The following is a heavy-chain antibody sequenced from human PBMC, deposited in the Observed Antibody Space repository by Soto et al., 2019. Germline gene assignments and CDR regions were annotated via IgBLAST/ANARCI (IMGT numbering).Heavy chain of an antibody. CDR3: AKANPLLRYFDWSSDY. J-gene: IGHJ4*02. CDR2: ISGSGGST. CDR1: GFTVTSNG. V-gene: IGHV3-23*01. Sequence: GGSLRLSCGVSGFTVTSNGVSWVRQAPGKGLEWVSAISGSGGSTYYADSVKGRFTISRDNSKNTLYLQMNSLRAEDTAVYYCAKANPLLRYFDWSSDYWGQGTLVTVSS. D-gene: IGHD3-9*01.